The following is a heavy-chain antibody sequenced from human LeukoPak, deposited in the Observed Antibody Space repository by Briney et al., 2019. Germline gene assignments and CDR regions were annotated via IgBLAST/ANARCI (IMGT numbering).Heavy chain of an antibody. Sequence: TSETLSLTCTVCGGSISSYYWSWIRQPPGKGLEWIGYIYYSGSTNYNPSLKSRVTISVDTSKNQFSLKLSSVTAADTAVYYCARNPENYDFWSGYFDYWGQGTLVTVSS. CDR3: ARNPENYDFWSGYFDY. V-gene: IGHV4-59*01. J-gene: IGHJ4*02. CDR1: GGSISSYY. D-gene: IGHD3-3*01. CDR2: IYYSGST.